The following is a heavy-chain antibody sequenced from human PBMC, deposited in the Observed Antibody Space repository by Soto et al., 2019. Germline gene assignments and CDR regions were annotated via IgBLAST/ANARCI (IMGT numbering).Heavy chain of an antibody. CDR2: INWNGGST. CDR3: ARDPSHWSYSSGWYGNYFDY. Sequence: EVQLVESGGGVVRPGGSLRLSCAASGFTFDDYGMSWVRQAPGKGLEWASGINWNGGSTGYADSVKGRFTISRDNAKNSLYLQMNSLRAEDTALYYCARDPSHWSYSSGWYGNYFDYWGQGTLVTVSS. D-gene: IGHD6-19*01. CDR1: GFTFDDYG. J-gene: IGHJ4*02. V-gene: IGHV3-20*04.